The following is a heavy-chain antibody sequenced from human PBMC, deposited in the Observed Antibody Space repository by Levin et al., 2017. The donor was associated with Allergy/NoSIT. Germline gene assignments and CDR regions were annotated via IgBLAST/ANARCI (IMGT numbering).Heavy chain of an antibody. J-gene: IGHJ6*03. CDR1: GASISRGFYY. CDR2: IYVTGST. V-gene: IGHV4-61*02. D-gene: IGHD5-12*01. Sequence: SETLSLTCSVSGASISRGFYYWSWIRQPAGEGLEWIGRIYVTGSTTYSPSLKSRVTISLDRSKDQVSLKLNSVTAADTAVYYCARDLEGFSGYKPYCYTDVWGKGTTVTVSS. CDR3: ARDLEGFSGYKPYCYTDV.